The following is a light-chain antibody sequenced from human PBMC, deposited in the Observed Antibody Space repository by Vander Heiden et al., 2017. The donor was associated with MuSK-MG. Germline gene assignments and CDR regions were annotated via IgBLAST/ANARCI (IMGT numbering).Light chain of an antibody. CDR1: SLTTYY. Sequence: SSELTQDPAVSVALRQTVTITCQGGSLTTYYASWYQQRPGQAPILVFYVRNNRPSGIPDRFSGSSSGNTASLTITGAQAEDEADYYCNSLDSSGYHPVFGGGTKLTVL. J-gene: IGLJ2*01. V-gene: IGLV3-19*01. CDR3: NSLDSSGYHPV. CDR2: VRN.